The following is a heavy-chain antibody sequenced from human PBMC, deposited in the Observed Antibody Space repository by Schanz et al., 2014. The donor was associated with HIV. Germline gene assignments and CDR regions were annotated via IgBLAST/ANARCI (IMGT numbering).Heavy chain of an antibody. CDR3: AKDGSWEAFDVFDI. V-gene: IGHV3-30*18. J-gene: IGHJ3*02. CDR1: GLTFSSYG. CDR2: ISYDGSNK. D-gene: IGHD1-26*01. Sequence: QVQLVESGGGVVQPGRSLRLSCAGSGLTFSSYGMHWVRQAPGKGLEWGAVISYDGSNKYYADSVKGRFTISRDNSKNTLYLQMNSLRAEDTAVYYCAKDGSWEAFDVFDIGGQGTMVTVSS.